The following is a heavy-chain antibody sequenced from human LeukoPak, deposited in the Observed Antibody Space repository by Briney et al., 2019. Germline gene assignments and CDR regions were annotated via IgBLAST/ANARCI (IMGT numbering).Heavy chain of an antibody. CDR3: ARGVYCSGGSCYGPLYYYYYMDV. CDR1: GGSFSGYY. J-gene: IGHJ6*03. CDR2: INHSGST. D-gene: IGHD2-15*01. V-gene: IGHV4-34*01. Sequence: SETLSLTCAVYGGSFSGYYWSWIRQPPGKGLEWIGEINHSGSTNYNPSLKSRVTISVDTSKNQFSLKLSSVTAADTAVYYCARGVYCSGGSCYGPLYYYYYMDVWGKGTTVTISS.